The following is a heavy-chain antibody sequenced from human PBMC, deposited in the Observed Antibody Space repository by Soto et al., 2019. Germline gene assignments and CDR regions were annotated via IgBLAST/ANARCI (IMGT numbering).Heavy chain of an antibody. Sequence: SVKVSCKPSGGTFSIYAVNWVRQAPGQGLEWMGTIIPVSGTARYAQKFQGRVTIIADESTSTAYMELSSLRSEDTAVYYCAGSYNYVSSGYYYTNGMDVWGQGTTVTVAS. J-gene: IGHJ6*02. CDR3: AGSYNYVSSGYYYTNGMDV. CDR2: IIPVSGTA. D-gene: IGHD6-19*01. V-gene: IGHV1-69*13. CDR1: GGTFSIYA.